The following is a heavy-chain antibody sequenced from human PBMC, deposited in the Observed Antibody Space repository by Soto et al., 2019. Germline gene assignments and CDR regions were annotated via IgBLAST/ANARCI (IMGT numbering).Heavy chain of an antibody. Sequence: QVLLVQSGPEVKKPGSSVKVSCKASGGTFNNYAINWVRQAPGKGLEWMGGIIPTFGTGNHAQKFQGRVTITADESTTTAYMDLNSLRSEDTAIYSCESFDGTLVRGGRSSPYEMDVWGQGTTVIVSS. CDR1: GGTFNNYA. V-gene: IGHV1-69*01. D-gene: IGHD3-10*01. J-gene: IGHJ6*02. CDR2: IIPTFGTG. CDR3: ESFDGTLVRGGRSSPYEMDV.